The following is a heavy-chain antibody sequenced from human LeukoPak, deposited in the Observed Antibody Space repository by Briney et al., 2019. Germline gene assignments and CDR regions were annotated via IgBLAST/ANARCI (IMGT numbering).Heavy chain of an antibody. Sequence: ASVKVSCKASGYTFTSYGISWVRQAPGQGLEWMGWINPNSGGTNYAQEFRGRVTMTRDTSISTAYMELSRLRSDDTAVYYCAIVRGPGQYYYDSSGYYYCWGQGTLVTVSS. CDR1: GYTFTSYG. V-gene: IGHV1-2*02. CDR2: INPNSGGT. D-gene: IGHD3-22*01. CDR3: AIVRGPGQYYYDSSGYYYC. J-gene: IGHJ4*02.